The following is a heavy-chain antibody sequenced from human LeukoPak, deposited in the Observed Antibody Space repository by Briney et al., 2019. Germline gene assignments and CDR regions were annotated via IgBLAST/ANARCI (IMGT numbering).Heavy chain of an antibody. J-gene: IGHJ6*02. CDR3: AKGEGSGSYYANYYYGVDV. D-gene: IGHD1-26*01. CDR2: ISGSGGST. V-gene: IGHV3-23*01. Sequence: GGSLRLSCAASEFTFSSYAMSWVRQAPGKGLEWVSAISGSGGSTYYADSVKGRFTISRDNSKNTLYLQMNSLRAEDTAAYYCAKGEGSGSYYANYYYGVDVWGQGTTVTVSS. CDR1: EFTFSSYA.